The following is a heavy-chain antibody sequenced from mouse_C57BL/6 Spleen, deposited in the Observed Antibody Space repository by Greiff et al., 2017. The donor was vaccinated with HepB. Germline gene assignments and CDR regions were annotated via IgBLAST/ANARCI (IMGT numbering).Heavy chain of an antibody. J-gene: IGHJ2*01. CDR3: TRRGLGLRYYFDY. Sequence: QVQLQPSGAELVRPGASVTLSCKASGYTFTDYEMHWVKQTPVHGLEWIGAIDPETGGTAYNQKFKGKAILTADKSSSTAYMELRSLTSEDSAVYYCTRRGLGLRYYFDYWGQGTTLTVSS. CDR2: IDPETGGT. V-gene: IGHV1-15*01. D-gene: IGHD1-1*01. CDR1: GYTFTDYE.